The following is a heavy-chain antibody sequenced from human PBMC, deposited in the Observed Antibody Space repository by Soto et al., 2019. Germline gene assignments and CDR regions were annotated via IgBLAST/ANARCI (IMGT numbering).Heavy chain of an antibody. V-gene: IGHV3-30*03. CDR2: MSFDGNHQ. J-gene: IGHJ6*02. CDR3: ASCERFPRVGVDYYALDV. Sequence: QVHLVESGGGVVQPGGSLRLSCAASGFTINRNDMYWVRQAPGKGLERVAVMSFDGNHQHYADSVKGRFTISRDNSKNTLSLEMSSVRRDDTAVYYCASCERFPRVGVDYYALDVWGQGTTVIFSS. D-gene: IGHD3-3*01. CDR1: GFTINRND.